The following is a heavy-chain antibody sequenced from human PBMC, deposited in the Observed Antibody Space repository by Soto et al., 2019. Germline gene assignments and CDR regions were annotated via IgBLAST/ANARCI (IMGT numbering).Heavy chain of an antibody. CDR3: AREMAGLGGEYDY. V-gene: IGHV4-39*07. Sequence: SETLSLTCTVSGGSLSSGGYYWSWIRQPPGKGLEWIGSIYYSGSTYYNPSLKSRITISVDTSKNQFSLKLSSVTAADTAVYYCAREMAGLGGEYDYWGQGTLVTVS. J-gene: IGHJ4*02. D-gene: IGHD2-8*01. CDR2: IYYSGST. CDR1: GGSLSSGGYY.